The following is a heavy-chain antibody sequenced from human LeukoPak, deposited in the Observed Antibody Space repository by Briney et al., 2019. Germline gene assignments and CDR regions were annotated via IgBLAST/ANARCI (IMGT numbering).Heavy chain of an antibody. J-gene: IGHJ4*02. V-gene: IGHV3-23*01. CDR1: GFTFSSYE. Sequence: GGSLRLSCAASGFTFSSYEMNWVRQAPGKGLEWVSVTSGSGGYTYYADSVKGRFTISRDNSKNTLYLQMNSLRADDTAVYYCAKGGTITNIDYWGQGTLVTVSS. D-gene: IGHD1-20*01. CDR3: AKGGTITNIDY. CDR2: TSGSGGYT.